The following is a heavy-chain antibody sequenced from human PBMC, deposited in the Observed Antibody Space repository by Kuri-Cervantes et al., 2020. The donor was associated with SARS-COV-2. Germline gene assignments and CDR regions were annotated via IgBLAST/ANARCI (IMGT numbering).Heavy chain of an antibody. D-gene: IGHD4/OR15-4a*01. J-gene: IGHJ5*02. CDR3: ARDPNANHNNWFDP. Sequence: GSLRLSCAVSGGSISSHYWSWIRQPPGKGLEWIGYIYYSGSTNYNPSLKSRVTISVDTSKNQFSLKLSSVTAADTAVYYCARDPNANHNNWFDPWGQGTPVTVSS. CDR1: GGSISSHY. CDR2: IYYSGST. V-gene: IGHV4-59*11.